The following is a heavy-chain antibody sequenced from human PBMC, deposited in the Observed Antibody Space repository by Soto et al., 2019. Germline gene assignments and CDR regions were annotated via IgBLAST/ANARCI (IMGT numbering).Heavy chain of an antibody. CDR1: GGSFSGYY. V-gene: IGHV4-34*01. J-gene: IGHJ5*02. Sequence: SETLSLTCAVYGGSFSGYYWSWVRQPPGKGLEWIGEIYHSGSTNYNPSLKSRVTISVDKSKNQFSLKLSSVTAADTAVYYCARGYDFWSGYYTYNWFDPWGQGTLVTVSS. D-gene: IGHD3-3*01. CDR3: ARGYDFWSGYYTYNWFDP. CDR2: IYHSGST.